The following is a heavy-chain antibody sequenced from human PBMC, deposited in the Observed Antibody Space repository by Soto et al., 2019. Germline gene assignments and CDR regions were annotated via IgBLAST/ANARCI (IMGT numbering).Heavy chain of an antibody. CDR3: ASHCGDSYGNGFDI. Sequence: QLQLQESGPGLVKPSETLSLTCTVSGGSISSNTYYCGWIRQPPGKGLEWIGSIYYSGCTYYNPSLKSLVTISVNTSKTQFPLKLSSVTAADTAVYYCASHCGDSYGNGFDIWGQGTMVTVSS. V-gene: IGHV4-39*01. CDR1: GGSISSNTYY. CDR2: IYYSGCT. D-gene: IGHD5-18*01. J-gene: IGHJ3*02.